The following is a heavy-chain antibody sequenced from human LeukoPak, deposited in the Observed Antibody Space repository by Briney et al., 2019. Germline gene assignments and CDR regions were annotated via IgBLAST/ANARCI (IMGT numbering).Heavy chain of an antibody. CDR1: GDSISSSNYY. CDR2: INHSGST. Sequence: SETLSLTCTVSGDSISSSNYYWGWIRQPPGKGLEWIGEINHSGSTNYNPSLKSRVTISVDTSKNQFSLKLSSVTAADTAVYYCARGRGRYCSSTSCYKTDYWGQGTLVTVSS. V-gene: IGHV4-39*07. CDR3: ARGRGRYCSSTSCYKTDY. J-gene: IGHJ4*02. D-gene: IGHD2-2*02.